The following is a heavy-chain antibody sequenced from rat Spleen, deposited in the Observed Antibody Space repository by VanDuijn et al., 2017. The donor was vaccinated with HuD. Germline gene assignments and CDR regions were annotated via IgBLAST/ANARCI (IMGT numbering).Heavy chain of an antibody. V-gene: IGHV5-31*01. CDR1: GFTFNNYW. CDR3: TRDNMYTTDYYPDYFDY. Sequence: EVQLVESGGGLVQPGRSLKLSCVASGFTFNNYWMTWIRQAPGKGLEWVASITNTGVGTYYPDSVTGRFTISRDNAKSTLYLQMNSLRSEDTATYYCTRDNMYTTDYYPDYFDYWGQGVMVTVSS. CDR2: ITNTGVGT. D-gene: IGHD1-6*01. J-gene: IGHJ2*01.